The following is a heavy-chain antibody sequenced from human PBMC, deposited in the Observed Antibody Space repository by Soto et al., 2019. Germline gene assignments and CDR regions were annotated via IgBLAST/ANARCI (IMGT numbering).Heavy chain of an antibody. Sequence: GGSLRLSCAASGFTFSSYSMNWVRQAPGKGLEWVSSISSSSSYIYYADSVKGRFTISRDNAKNSLYLQMNSLRAEDTAVYYCARSVYCSSTSCTTWGQGTLVTVSS. CDR1: GFTFSSYS. V-gene: IGHV3-21*01. J-gene: IGHJ5*02. CDR3: ARSVYCSSTSCTT. CDR2: ISSSSSYI. D-gene: IGHD2-2*01.